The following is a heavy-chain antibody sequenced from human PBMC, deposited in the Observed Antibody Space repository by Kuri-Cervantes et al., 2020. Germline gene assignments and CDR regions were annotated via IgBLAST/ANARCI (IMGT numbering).Heavy chain of an antibody. Sequence: SGPTLVKPTQTLTLTCTFSGFSPSTSGMCVSWIRQPPGKALEWLARIDWDDDKYYSTSLKTRLTISKDTSKDQVVLTMTNMDPVDTATYYCAHSLWFGEFHDYWGQGTLVTVSS. CDR2: IDWDDDK. CDR3: AHSLWFGEFHDY. V-gene: IGHV2-70*12. J-gene: IGHJ4*02. CDR1: GFSPSTSGMC. D-gene: IGHD3-10*01.